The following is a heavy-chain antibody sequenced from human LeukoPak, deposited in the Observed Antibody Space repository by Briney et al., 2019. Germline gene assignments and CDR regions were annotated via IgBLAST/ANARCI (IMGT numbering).Heavy chain of an antibody. CDR1: GDSISSGSYF. Sequence: SETLSLTCTVSGDSISSGSYFWSWTRQPAGKGLEWIGRIFTSGSPNYNPSLKSRVTISVDTSKNQFSLKLSSVTAADTAVYFCARDAPYNSGWYPDYWGQGTLVTVSS. CDR3: ARDAPYNSGWYPDY. V-gene: IGHV4-61*02. CDR2: IFTSGSP. J-gene: IGHJ4*02. D-gene: IGHD6-19*01.